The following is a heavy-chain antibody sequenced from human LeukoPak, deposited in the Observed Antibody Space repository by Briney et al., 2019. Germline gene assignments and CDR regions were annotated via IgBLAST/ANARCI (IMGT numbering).Heavy chain of an antibody. J-gene: IGHJ4*02. CDR2: INHSGST. CDR1: GGSFSGYY. V-gene: IGHV4-34*01. CDR3: ARGPALGYYSSSPDYFDY. D-gene: IGHD6-13*01. Sequence: SEILSLTCAVYGGSFSGYYWSWIRQPPGKGLEWIGEINHSGSTNYNPSLKSRVTISVDTSKNQFSLKLSSVTAADTAVYYCARGPALGYYSSSPDYFDYWGQGTLVTVSS.